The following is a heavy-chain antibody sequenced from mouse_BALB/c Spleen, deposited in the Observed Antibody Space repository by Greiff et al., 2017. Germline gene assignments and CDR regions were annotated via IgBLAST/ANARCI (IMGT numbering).Heavy chain of an antibody. D-gene: IGHD2-10*01. CDR2: ISSGGSYT. V-gene: IGHV5-6*01. J-gene: IGHJ4*01. Sequence: EVQLVESGGDLVKPGGSLKLSCAASGFTFSSYGMSWVRQTPDKRLEWVATISSGGSYTYYPDSVKGRFTISRDNAKNTLYLQMSSLKSEDTAMYYCARQAAYYGNYDAMDYWGQGTSVTVSS. CDR3: ARQAAYYGNYDAMDY. CDR1: GFTFSSYG.